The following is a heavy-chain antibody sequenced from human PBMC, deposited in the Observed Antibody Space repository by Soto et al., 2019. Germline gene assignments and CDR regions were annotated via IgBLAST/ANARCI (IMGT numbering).Heavy chain of an antibody. J-gene: IGHJ4*02. D-gene: IGHD5-12*01. Sequence: EVQLLESGGGLVQPGGSRRLSCVASGFSFSSYAMVWVRQAPGKGLEWVSVISARGGSTYFADTVKGRFTISRDNSKNMLSLEMNSLRAEDTAIYFCAKGSIEYSASVDNWRQGTLVLVSS. CDR2: ISARGGST. CDR1: GFSFSSYA. V-gene: IGHV3-23*01. CDR3: AKGSIEYSASVDN.